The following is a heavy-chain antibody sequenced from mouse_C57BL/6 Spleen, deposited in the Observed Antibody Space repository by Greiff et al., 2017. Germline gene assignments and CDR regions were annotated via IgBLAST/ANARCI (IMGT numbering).Heavy chain of an antibody. CDR3: ARYYDYDEDAMDY. CDR2: IYPGSGNT. Sequence: VKLVESGAELVRPGASVKLSCKASGYTFTDYYINWVKQRPGQGLEWIARIYPGSGNTYYNEKFKGKATLTAEKSSSTAYMQLSSLTSEDSAVYFCARYYDYDEDAMDYWGQGTSVTVSS. V-gene: IGHV1-76*01. J-gene: IGHJ4*01. CDR1: GYTFTDYY. D-gene: IGHD2-4*01.